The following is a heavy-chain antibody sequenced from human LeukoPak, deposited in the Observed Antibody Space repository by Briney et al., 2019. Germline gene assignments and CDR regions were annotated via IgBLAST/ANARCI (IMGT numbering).Heavy chain of an antibody. Sequence: PSETLSLTCSVSGYSISSGYYWDWIRQPPGKGLEWIGSIFRTGSTYYSASLKSRLSISVDTSKNHIVLKLTSVTAADTAVYFCARRVGFYGSGSLNYFDPWGQGILVSVSS. J-gene: IGHJ5*01. CDR2: IFRTGST. D-gene: IGHD3-10*01. CDR1: GYSISSGYY. V-gene: IGHV4-38-2*02. CDR3: ARRVGFYGSGSLNYFDP.